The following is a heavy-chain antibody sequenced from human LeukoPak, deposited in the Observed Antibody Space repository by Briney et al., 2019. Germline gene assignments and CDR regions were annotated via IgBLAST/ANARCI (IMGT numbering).Heavy chain of an antibody. Sequence: GESLRLSCAASGFMFSSNWMGWVRLAPGKGLEWVANIKEDGTETYYVDSVKGRFTISRDNAKNSLYLQMNSLRVEDTAVYYCAKEGRSLQTYWGQGTLVTVSS. CDR2: IKEDGTET. CDR1: GFMFSSNW. J-gene: IGHJ4*02. CDR3: AKEGRSLQTY. D-gene: IGHD5-24*01. V-gene: IGHV3-7*03.